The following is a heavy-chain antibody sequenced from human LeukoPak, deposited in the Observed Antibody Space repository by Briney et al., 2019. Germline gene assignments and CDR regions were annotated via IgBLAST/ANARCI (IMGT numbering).Heavy chain of an antibody. CDR3: EKEGGLIYESRGIHFAY. Sequence: GGSLRLSCAAAGFTFSSYSMSWVRQAPGKGRGWVSAISGRGGSTYYADSVKGRFTISRDNSENTLYLQMNSLRAEDTAVYYCEKEGGLIYESRGIHFAYWGQGPLVTVSS. D-gene: IGHD3-22*01. CDR1: GFTFSSYS. CDR2: ISGRGGST. J-gene: IGHJ4*02. V-gene: IGHV3-23*01.